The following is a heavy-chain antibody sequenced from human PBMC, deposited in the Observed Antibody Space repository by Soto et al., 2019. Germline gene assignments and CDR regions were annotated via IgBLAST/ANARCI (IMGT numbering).Heavy chain of an antibody. CDR1: GASVSSAANY. D-gene: IGHD5-18*01. Sequence: SETLSLTCTVLGASVSSAANYWSLFRLDPGKGLEWVGHIYYTGSTNYNPSLNNRVTISVDTSKNHFSLQLTSVTAADTAVYYCARAAGFSYASTWFDIWGQG. CDR2: IYYTGST. CDR3: ARAAGFSYASTWFDI. V-gene: IGHV4-61*03. J-gene: IGHJ5*02.